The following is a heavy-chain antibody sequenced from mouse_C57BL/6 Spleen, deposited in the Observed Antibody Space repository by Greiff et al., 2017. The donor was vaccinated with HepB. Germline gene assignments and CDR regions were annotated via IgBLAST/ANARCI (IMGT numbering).Heavy chain of an antibody. V-gene: IGHV6-3*01. CDR3: TGGILYAMDY. CDR1: GFTFSNYW. CDR2: IRLKSDNYAT. Sequence: EVKLMESGGGLVQPGGSMKLSCVASGFTFSNYWMNWVRQSPEKGLEWVAQIRLKSDNYATHYAESVKGRFTISRDDSKSSVYLQMNNLRAEDTGIYYCTGGILYAMDYWGQGTSVTVSS. J-gene: IGHJ4*01.